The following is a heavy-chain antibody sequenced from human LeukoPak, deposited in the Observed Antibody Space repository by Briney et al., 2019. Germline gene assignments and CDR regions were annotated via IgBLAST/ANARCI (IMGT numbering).Heavy chain of an antibody. CDR2: IKQDGSEK. J-gene: IGHJ4*02. CDR1: GFTFSSYW. CDR3: ARPRFKLAPSDY. V-gene: IGHV3-7*01. D-gene: IGHD2-15*01. Sequence: GGSLRLSCAASGFTFSSYWMSWVRQAPGKGLEWVANIKQDGSEKYYVDSVKGRFTNSRDNAKNSLYLQMTSLRAEATAVYYCARPRFKLAPSDYWGQGTLVTVSS.